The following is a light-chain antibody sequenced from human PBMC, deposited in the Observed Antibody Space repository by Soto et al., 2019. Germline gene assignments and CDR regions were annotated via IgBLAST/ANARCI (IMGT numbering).Light chain of an antibody. CDR3: AAWDDSLSGDV. J-gene: IGLJ1*01. CDR1: SSNIGSDY. V-gene: IGLV1-47*01. Sequence: QSVLTQPPSASGTPGQRVTISCSGSSSNIGSDYVYWYQQFPGTAPKLLIYRNNQRPSGVPDRFSGSKSGTSASLAISGLRSEDEADYYCAAWDDSLSGDVFGTGTKVTVL. CDR2: RNN.